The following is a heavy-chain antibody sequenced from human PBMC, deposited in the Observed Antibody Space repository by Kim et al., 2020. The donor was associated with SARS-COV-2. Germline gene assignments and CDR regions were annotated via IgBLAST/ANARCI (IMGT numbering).Heavy chain of an antibody. J-gene: IGHJ4*02. Sequence: SQTLSLTCAISGDSVSSNSAAWNWIRQSPSRGLEWLGRTYYRSKWYNDYAVSVKSRITINPDTSKNQFSLQLNSVTPEDTAVYYCARVLVGGNTGGPLWFGELPFDYWGQGTLVTVSS. D-gene: IGHD3-10*01. CDR2: TYYRSKWYN. CDR1: GDSVSSNSAA. V-gene: IGHV6-1*01. CDR3: ARVLVGGNTGGPLWFGELPFDY.